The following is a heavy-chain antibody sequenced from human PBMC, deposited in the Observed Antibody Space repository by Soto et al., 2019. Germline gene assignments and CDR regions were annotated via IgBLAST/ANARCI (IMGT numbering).Heavy chain of an antibody. CDR1: GFSLTTSGVG. J-gene: IGHJ4*02. V-gene: IGHV2-5*02. CDR3: AHRVLRTVFGLVTTTAIYFDF. D-gene: IGHD3-3*01. Sequence: QITLKESGPTVVKPTETLTMTCTFSGFSLTTSGVGLGWVRQSPGKPPEWLAPIYWDDDKRYSTTLKSRLTITKDPCKNPVVRTMANVEPADTATYYCAHRVLRTVFGLVTTTAIYFDFWGQGTPVVVSS. CDR2: IYWDDDK.